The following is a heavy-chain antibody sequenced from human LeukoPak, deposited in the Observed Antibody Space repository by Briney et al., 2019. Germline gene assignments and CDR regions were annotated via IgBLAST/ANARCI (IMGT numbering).Heavy chain of an antibody. V-gene: IGHV4-39*02. D-gene: IGHD2-21*02. CDR3: ARGGGAFCGDDCHRTFDL. CDR1: GGSVNSRSYY. CDR2: IYHSESV. J-gene: IGHJ4*02. Sequence: SETLSLTCSVSGGSVNSRSYYWGWIRQSPGKGLEWIGSIYHSESVYYNPSLKSRVTISLDTYKNHFYLTLTSVTAADTAVYYCARGGGAFCGDDCHRTFDLWGQGTLVTVSS.